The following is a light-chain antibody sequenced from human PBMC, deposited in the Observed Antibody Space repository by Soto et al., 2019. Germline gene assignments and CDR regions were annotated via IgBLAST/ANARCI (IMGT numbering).Light chain of an antibody. V-gene: IGLV2-14*03. CDR3: SSYTTRNTEV. CDR1: SSDVGAFNC. Sequence: QSVLTQPASVSGSPGQSITISCIGTSSDVGAFNCVSWYQHHPGKAPKLIIYDVTDRPSGVSTRFSASKSGNTASLTISGLQAEDEADYYCSSYTTRNTEVFGTGTKVTVL. J-gene: IGLJ1*01. CDR2: DVT.